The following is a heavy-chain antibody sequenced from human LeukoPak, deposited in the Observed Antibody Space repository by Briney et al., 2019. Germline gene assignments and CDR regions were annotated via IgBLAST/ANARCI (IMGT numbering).Heavy chain of an antibody. D-gene: IGHD4-17*01. V-gene: IGHV3-48*03. CDR2: ISSSGSTT. Sequence: PGGSLRLSCAASGFTFSSYEMNWVRQAPGKGLEWVSYISSSGSTTYYADSVKGRFTISRDNAKNSLYLQMNSLRAEDTAVYYCAREENDYGDYVTFDIWGQGTMVTVSS. J-gene: IGHJ3*02. CDR1: GFTFSSYE. CDR3: AREENDYGDYVTFDI.